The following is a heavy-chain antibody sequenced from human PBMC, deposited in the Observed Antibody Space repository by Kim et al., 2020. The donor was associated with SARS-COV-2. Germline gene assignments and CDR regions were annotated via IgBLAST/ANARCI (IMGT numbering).Heavy chain of an antibody. J-gene: IGHJ4*02. CDR3: AKLLDRNTYGLFHY. CDR1: GFPLTSYA. D-gene: IGHD5-18*01. V-gene: IGHV3-23*01. Sequence: GGSLRLSCAASGFPLTSYAMSWVRQAPGKGLEWVSVISGSGGSTYYADSVKGRFTISRDNSKNTLYLQMNSLRAEDTAVYYCAKLLDRNTYGLFHYWGQGTLVTVSS. CDR2: ISGSGGST.